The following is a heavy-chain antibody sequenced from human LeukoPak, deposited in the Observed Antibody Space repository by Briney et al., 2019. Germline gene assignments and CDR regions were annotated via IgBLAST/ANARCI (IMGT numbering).Heavy chain of an antibody. V-gene: IGHV3-23*01. CDR3: ARAEYCYYCGMDV. J-gene: IGHJ6*02. D-gene: IGHD2/OR15-2a*01. CDR2: ISGSGAST. CDR1: GFTFSTNA. Sequence: GGSLRLSCLTSGFTFSTNAMSWVRQAPGKGLEWISGISGSGASTYYADSVTGRFTISRDNSRNTLYLQMNSLRGDDTAVYYCARAEYCYYCGMDVWGQGTTVTISS.